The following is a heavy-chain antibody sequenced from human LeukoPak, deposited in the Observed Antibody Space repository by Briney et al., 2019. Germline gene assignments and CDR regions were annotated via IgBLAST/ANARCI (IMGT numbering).Heavy chain of an antibody. CDR3: ERDGTAAGLYFDL. D-gene: IGHD6-13*01. CDR2: IRQDGSEK. Sequence: GGSLRLSCAASGFIFSDFWVNWVRPAPGKGLEWVASIRQDGSEKTYVDSVKGRFTISRDNTKNSLYLQMSSLTAEDTAVYYCERDGTAAGLYFDLWGQGTLVTVSS. V-gene: IGHV3-7*01. CDR1: GFIFSDFW. J-gene: IGHJ4*01.